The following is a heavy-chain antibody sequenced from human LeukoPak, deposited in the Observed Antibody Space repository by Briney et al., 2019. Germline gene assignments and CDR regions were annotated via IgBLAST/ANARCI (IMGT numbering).Heavy chain of an antibody. CDR3: ARRPVVGATSHFDY. D-gene: IGHD1-26*01. V-gene: IGHV1-2*02. J-gene: IGHJ4*02. Sequence: ASVKVSCKASGYTFTDYYLHWVRQAPGQGLEWMGWINPNSGGTNYAQKFQGRVTMTRDTSISTAYMELSRLRSDDTAVYYCARRPVVGATSHFDYWGQGTLVTVSS. CDR2: INPNSGGT. CDR1: GYTFTDYY.